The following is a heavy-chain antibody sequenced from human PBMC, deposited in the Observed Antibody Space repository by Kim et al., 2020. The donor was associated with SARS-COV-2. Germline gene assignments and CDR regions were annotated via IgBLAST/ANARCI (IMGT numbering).Heavy chain of an antibody. CDR2: IIPIFGTA. Sequence: SVKVSCKASGGTFSSYAISWVRQAPGQGLEWMGGIIPIFGTANYAQKFQGRVTITADKSTSTAYMELSSLRSEDTAVYYCARVLYYDILTGYRGPYYYYGMDVWGQGTTVTVSS. CDR1: GGTFSSYA. D-gene: IGHD3-9*01. CDR3: ARVLYYDILTGYRGPYYYYGMDV. V-gene: IGHV1-69*06. J-gene: IGHJ6*02.